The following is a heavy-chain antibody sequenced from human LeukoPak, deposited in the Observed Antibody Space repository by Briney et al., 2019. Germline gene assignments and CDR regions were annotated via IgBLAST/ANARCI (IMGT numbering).Heavy chain of an antibody. J-gene: IGHJ4*02. CDR1: GGSISSGGYS. CDR3: ASDPSDY. Sequence: SQTLSLTCAVSGGSISSGGYSWSWIRQPPGKGLEWIGYIYYSGSTYYNPSLKSRVTISVDTSKNQFSLKLSSVTAADTAVYYCASDPSDYWGQGTLVTVSS. D-gene: IGHD5-12*01. V-gene: IGHV4-30-2*01. CDR2: IYYSGST.